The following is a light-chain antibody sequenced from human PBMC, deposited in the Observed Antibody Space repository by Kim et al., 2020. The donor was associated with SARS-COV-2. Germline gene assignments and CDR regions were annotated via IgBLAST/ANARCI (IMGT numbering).Light chain of an antibody. V-gene: IGLV3-19*01. CDR3: QSRDSGGKVV. J-gene: IGLJ2*01. CDR1: SLRSYY. CDR2: GRN. Sequence: SSELTQDPVVSVALGQTVRITCQGDSLRSYYATWYQQKPRQAPVLVIYGRNNRPSGIPDRFSGSASGNTASLTISGTQAEDEADFYCQSRDSGGKVVFGGGTKLT.